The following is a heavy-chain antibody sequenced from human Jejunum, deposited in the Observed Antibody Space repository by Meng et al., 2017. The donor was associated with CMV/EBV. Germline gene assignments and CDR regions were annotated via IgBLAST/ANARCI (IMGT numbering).Heavy chain of an antibody. D-gene: IGHD3-10*01. J-gene: IGHJ4*02. CDR3: GRNRVDY. CDR1: GFTFSNYW. Sequence: LKISCAASGFTFSNYWMTWVRQAPGKGLEWVANIKQDGSEKFYVDSVKGRFTISRDNAKNSLYLQMNSLRGDDTGVYYCGRNRVDYWGQGTTVTVSS. V-gene: IGHV3-7*01. CDR2: IKQDGSEK.